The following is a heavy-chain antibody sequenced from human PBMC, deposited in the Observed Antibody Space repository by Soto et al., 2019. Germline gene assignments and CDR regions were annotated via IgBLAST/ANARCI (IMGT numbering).Heavy chain of an antibody. V-gene: IGHV3-48*03. CDR2: ISNSGSTV. Sequence: EVQLVESGGALVQPGGSLRLSCAASGFTFSRHEMAWVRQSPRKGLEWVSYISNSGSTVKYADSVKGRFTISRDNAKDSLSLQMNSLRAEDMAVYYCAGGVMYGGSFQDWGQGTLVTVSS. CDR3: AGGVMYGGSFQD. J-gene: IGHJ4*02. D-gene: IGHD1-26*01. CDR1: GFTFSRHE.